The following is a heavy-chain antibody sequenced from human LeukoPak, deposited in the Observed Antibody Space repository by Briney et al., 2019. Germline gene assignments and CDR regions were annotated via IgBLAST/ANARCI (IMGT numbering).Heavy chain of an antibody. CDR1: GGSVSSGGYS. CDR2: MYHTGIT. D-gene: IGHD3-10*01. CDR3: AGSGLFGELTFDY. J-gene: IGHJ4*02. V-gene: IGHV4-30-2*01. Sequence: PSETLSLTCAVSGGSVSSGGYSWSWIRLPPGKGLEWIGYMYHTGITYYNPSLKSRVTISVDRSKNQFSLNLNSVTDADTAVCYCAGSGLFGELTFDYWGQGTLVTVSS.